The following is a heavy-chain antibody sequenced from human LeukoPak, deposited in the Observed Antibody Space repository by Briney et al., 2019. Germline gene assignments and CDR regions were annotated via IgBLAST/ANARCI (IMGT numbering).Heavy chain of an antibody. CDR3: AGGRDIVAVDY. V-gene: IGHV4-59*01. J-gene: IGHJ4*02. Sequence: SETLSLTCSVSGGSISSYYWSWIRQPPGKGLEWIGYIYYSGSTNYNPSLKSRVTISVDTSKNQFSLKLSSVTAADTAVYYCAGGRDIVAVDYWGQGTLVTVSS. D-gene: IGHD5-12*01. CDR2: IYYSGST. CDR1: GGSISSYY.